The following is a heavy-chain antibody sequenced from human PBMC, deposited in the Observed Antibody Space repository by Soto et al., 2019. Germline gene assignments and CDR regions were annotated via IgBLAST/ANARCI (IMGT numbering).Heavy chain of an antibody. Sequence: PSETLSLTCTVSGGSISSYYWSWIRQPPGKGLEWIGYIYYSGSTNYNPSLKSRVTISVDTSKNQFSLKLSSVTAADTAVYYCARDTAPGDTFDYWGQGTLVTVSS. CDR1: GGSISSYY. CDR3: ARDTAPGDTFDY. D-gene: IGHD2-21*02. CDR2: IYYSGST. V-gene: IGHV4-59*01. J-gene: IGHJ4*02.